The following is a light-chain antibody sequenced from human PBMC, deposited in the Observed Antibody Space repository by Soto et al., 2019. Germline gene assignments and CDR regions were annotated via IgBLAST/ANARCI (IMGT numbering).Light chain of an antibody. CDR1: NSDVGLYDF. J-gene: IGLJ1*01. V-gene: IGLV2-14*01. CDR3: ISYTSDDVRYV. CDR2: EVS. Sequence: QSVLTQPASGSGTPGQSITISCTGSNSDVGLYDFVSWYQHHPGRAPKLIVSEVSHRPSGISNRFSGSKSGNTASLTISGLQSEDEADYYCISYTSDDVRYVFGTGTKVTVL.